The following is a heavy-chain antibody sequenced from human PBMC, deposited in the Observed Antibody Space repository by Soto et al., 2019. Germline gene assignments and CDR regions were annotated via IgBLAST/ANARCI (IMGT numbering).Heavy chain of an antibody. D-gene: IGHD3-3*01. V-gene: IGHV5-51*01. CDR3: ARHPTYYDFWSGYSVYGMDV. Sequence: PGESLKISCKGSGYSLTSYWIGWVRQMPGKGLEWMGIIYPGDSDTRYSPSFQGQVTISADKSISTAYLQWSSLKASDTAMYYCARHPTYYDFWSGYSVYGMDVWGQGTTVTVSS. CDR2: IYPGDSDT. CDR1: GYSLTSYW. J-gene: IGHJ6*02.